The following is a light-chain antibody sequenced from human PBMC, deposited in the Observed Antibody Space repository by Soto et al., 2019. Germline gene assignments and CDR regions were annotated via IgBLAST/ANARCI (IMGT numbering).Light chain of an antibody. Sequence: IQMTQSPSTLSASVGDRVTITCRASQSISSWLAWYQQKPGKAPKLLIYAASTLQTGVPSRFSGGGSGTDFTLTLSSLQPEDFATYYCQQVNSFPSTFGQGTRLEIK. CDR1: QSISSW. J-gene: IGKJ5*01. V-gene: IGKV1-5*01. CDR2: AAS. CDR3: QQVNSFPST.